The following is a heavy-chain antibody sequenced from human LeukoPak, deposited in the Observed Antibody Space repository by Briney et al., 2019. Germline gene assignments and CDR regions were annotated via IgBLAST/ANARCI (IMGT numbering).Heavy chain of an antibody. V-gene: IGHV1-18*01. CDR3: ARGWDSHDILEWLLTDLHYYGMDV. Sequence: GASVKVSCKASGYTFTSYGISWVRQAPGQGLEWTGWISAYNGNTNYAQKLQGRVTMTTDTSTSTAYMELRSLRSDDTAVYYCARGWDSHDILEWLLTDLHYYGMDVWGQGTTVTVSS. D-gene: IGHD3-3*01. CDR2: ISAYNGNT. CDR1: GYTFTSYG. J-gene: IGHJ6*02.